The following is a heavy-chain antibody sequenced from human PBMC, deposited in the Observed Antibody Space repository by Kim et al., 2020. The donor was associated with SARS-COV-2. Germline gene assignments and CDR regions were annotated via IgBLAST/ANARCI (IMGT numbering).Heavy chain of an antibody. Sequence: GESLKISCKASGYSFTRYWITWVRQVPGKGLECVGKIDPSDSYTNFSPSFEGHVTMSVDKSRDTVYLRWSSLRASDTATYFCARHRSETIFVAALDVWGQGSTVIVPS. D-gene: IGHD3-3*01. CDR1: GYSFTRYW. V-gene: IGHV5-10-1*01. CDR2: IDPSDSYT. J-gene: IGHJ6*02. CDR3: ARHRSETIFVAALDV.